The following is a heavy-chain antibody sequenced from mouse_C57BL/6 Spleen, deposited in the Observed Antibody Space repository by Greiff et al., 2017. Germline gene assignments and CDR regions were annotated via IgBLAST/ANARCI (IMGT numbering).Heavy chain of an antibody. CDR3: AGGGNYCGSTYAMDY. D-gene: IGHD1-1*01. CDR2: ILPGSGST. J-gene: IGHJ4*01. CDR1: GYTFTGYW. V-gene: IGHV1-9*01. Sequence: VQLQQSGAELMKPGASVKLSCKATGYTFTGYWIEWVKQRPGHGLEWIGEILPGSGSTNYNEKFKGKATFTADPSSNTAYLQLRSLTTGDSAIYYCAGGGNYCGSTYAMDYWGQGTSVTVSS.